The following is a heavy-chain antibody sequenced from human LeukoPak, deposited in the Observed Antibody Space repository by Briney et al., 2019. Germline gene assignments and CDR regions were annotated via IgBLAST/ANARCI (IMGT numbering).Heavy chain of an antibody. CDR3: ARDSSGYLTSLDY. V-gene: IGHV3-33*01. D-gene: IGHD3-22*01. CDR2: IWYDGSNK. Sequence: GGSLRLSRAASGFTFSSYGMHWVRQAPGKGLEWVAVIWYDGSNKYYADSVKGRFTISRDNSKNTLYLQMNSQRAEDTAVYYCARDSSGYLTSLDYWGQGTLVTVSS. J-gene: IGHJ4*02. CDR1: GFTFSSYG.